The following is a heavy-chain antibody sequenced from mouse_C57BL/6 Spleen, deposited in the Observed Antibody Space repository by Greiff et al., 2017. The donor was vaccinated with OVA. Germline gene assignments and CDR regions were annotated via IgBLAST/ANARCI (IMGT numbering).Heavy chain of an antibody. J-gene: IGHJ2*01. CDR2: IRLKSDNYAT. D-gene: IGHD1-2*01. CDR1: GFTFSNYW. V-gene: IGHV6-3*01. CDR3: TPGSY. Sequence: DVKLQESGGGLVQPGGSMKLSCVASGFTFSNYWMNWVRQSPEKGLEWVAQIRLKSDNYATHYAESVKGRFTISRDDSKSSVYLQMNNLRAEDTGIYYCTPGSYWGQGTTLTVSS.